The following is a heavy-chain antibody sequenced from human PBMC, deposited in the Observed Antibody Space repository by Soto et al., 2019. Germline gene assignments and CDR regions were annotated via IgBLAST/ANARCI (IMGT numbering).Heavy chain of an antibody. CDR1: RGTFGNYA. CDR3: ARVSVPGIYGEDV. V-gene: IGHV1-69*06. CDR2: IMPVFGTV. D-gene: IGHD3-10*01. Sequence: ASVKVSCKASRGTFGNYAVSWVRQAPGQGLEWMGGIMPVFGTVNYAQKFQGRVTITADKFTNTAYMELSSLTSQGTAIYYCARVSVPGIYGEDVWGPGTTVTVSS. J-gene: IGHJ6*02.